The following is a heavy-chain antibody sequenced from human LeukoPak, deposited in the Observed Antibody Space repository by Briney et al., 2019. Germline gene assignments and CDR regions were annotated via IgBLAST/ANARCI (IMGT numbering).Heavy chain of an antibody. CDR3: ARAKRNGFDI. CDR1: GFIFSSYS. J-gene: IGHJ3*02. V-gene: IGHV3-21*01. Sequence: GGSLRLSCAASGFIFSSYSMNWVRQAPGKGLEWVSSISSGSSYIYYADSVKGRFTISRDNAKNSLYLQMHSLRAEDTAVYYCARAKRNGFDIWGQGTMVTVSS. CDR2: ISSGSSYI.